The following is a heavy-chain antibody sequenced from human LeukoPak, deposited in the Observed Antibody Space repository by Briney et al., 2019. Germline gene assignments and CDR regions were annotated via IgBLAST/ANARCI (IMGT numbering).Heavy chain of an antibody. CDR1: GFTFSSYS. CDR2: ISSSSSYI. J-gene: IGHJ4*02. Sequence: GGSLRLSCAASGFTFSSYSMNWVRQAPGKGLEWVSSISSSSSYIYYADSVKGRFTISRDNANYTLSLHMNSLRADDTAVYYCAKGDLGSGVSWGQGTLVTVSS. V-gene: IGHV3-21*04. CDR3: AKGDLGSGVS. D-gene: IGHD2-8*01.